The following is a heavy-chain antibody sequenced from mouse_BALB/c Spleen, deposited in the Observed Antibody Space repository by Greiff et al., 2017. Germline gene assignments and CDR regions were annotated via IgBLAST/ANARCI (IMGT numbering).Heavy chain of an antibody. CDR2: ISYSGST. J-gene: IGHJ3*01. Sequence: EVMLVESGPGLVKPSQSLSLTCTVTGYSITSDYAWNWIRQFPGNKLEWMGYISYSGSTSYNPSLKSRISITRDTSKNQFFLQLNSVTTEDTATYYCARSYAWFAYWGQGTLVTVSA. V-gene: IGHV3-2*02. CDR3: ARSYAWFAY. CDR1: GYSITSDYA. D-gene: IGHD1-1*01.